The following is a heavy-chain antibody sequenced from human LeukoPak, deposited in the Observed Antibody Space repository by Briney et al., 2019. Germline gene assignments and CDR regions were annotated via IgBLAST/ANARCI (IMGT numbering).Heavy chain of an antibody. CDR2: IYSGGST. CDR3: ARDPAAAGTNYFDY. J-gene: IGHJ4*02. CDR1: GFTVSSNY. D-gene: IGHD6-13*01. Sequence: GGSLRLSCAASGFTVSSNYMSWVRQAPGKGLEWVSVIYSGGSTYYADSVKGRFTISRDNSKNTLYLQMNSLRAEDTAVYYCARDPAAAGTNYFDYWGQGTLVTVSS. V-gene: IGHV3-66*01.